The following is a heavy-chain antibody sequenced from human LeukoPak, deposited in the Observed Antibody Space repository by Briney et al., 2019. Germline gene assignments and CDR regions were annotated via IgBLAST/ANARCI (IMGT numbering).Heavy chain of an antibody. CDR1: GFTFSSYT. CDR2: ISYDGSDK. V-gene: IGHV3-30-3*01. J-gene: IGHJ3*02. CDR3: GRDEAEAFDI. Sequence: GGSLRLSCAASGFTFSSYTMHWVRQAPGKGLEWVALISYDGSDKYYADSVKGRFTISRDNSKNTLYLQMNSLRAEDTAVYYCGRDEAEAFDIWGQGTMVTVSS.